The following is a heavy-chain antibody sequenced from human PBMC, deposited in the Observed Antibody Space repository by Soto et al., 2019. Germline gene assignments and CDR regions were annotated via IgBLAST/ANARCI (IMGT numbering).Heavy chain of an antibody. CDR1: GFTSSSYG. V-gene: IGHV3-33*01. CDR3: ARGGGSAVAGDYYYYGMDV. CDR2: IWYDGSNK. J-gene: IGHJ6*02. D-gene: IGHD6-19*01. Sequence: PGGSLRLSCAASGFTSSSYGMHWVRQAPGKGLEWVAVIWYDGSNKYYADSVKGRFTISRDNSKNTLYLQMNSLRAEDTAVYYCARGGGSAVAGDYYYYGMDVWGQGXTVTVSS.